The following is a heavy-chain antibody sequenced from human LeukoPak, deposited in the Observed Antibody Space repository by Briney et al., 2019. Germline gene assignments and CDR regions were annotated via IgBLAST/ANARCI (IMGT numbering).Heavy chain of an antibody. V-gene: IGHV3-66*04. D-gene: IGHD6-19*01. CDR2: ISSGGST. Sequence: GGSLRLSCAASGFTVSDNYMSWVRQAPGKGLEWVSVISSGGSTSYADSVRGTFIIYRDNSKNTVYLQMNSLRAEDTAVYYCARPSQWLVYALYYWGQGTLVTVSS. CDR1: GFTVSDNY. J-gene: IGHJ4*02. CDR3: ARPSQWLVYALYY.